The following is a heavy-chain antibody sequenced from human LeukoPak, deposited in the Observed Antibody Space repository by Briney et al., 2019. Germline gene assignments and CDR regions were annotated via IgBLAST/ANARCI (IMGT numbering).Heavy chain of an antibody. J-gene: IGHJ4*02. D-gene: IGHD3-10*01. V-gene: IGHV1-69*05. CDR3: ASLRFGELSQLY. CDR2: IIPIFGTA. CDR1: GGTFSSYA. Sequence: GASVKVSCKASGGTFSSYAISWVRQAPGQGLEWMGGIIPIFGTANYAQKFQGRVTITTDESTSTAYMELSSLRSEDTAVYYCASLRFGELSQLYWGQGTLVTVSS.